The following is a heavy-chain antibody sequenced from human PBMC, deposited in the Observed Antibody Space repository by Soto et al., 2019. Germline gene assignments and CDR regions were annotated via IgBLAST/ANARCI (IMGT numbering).Heavy chain of an antibody. CDR3: ARNWFGELGAFDI. Sequence: SETLSLTCTVSGGSISSGGYYWSWIRQHPGKGLEWIGYIYYSGSTYYNPSLKSRVTISVDTSKNQFSLKLSSVTAADTAVYYCARNWFGELGAFDIWGQGTMVT. D-gene: IGHD3-10*01. CDR1: GGSISSGGYY. J-gene: IGHJ3*02. CDR2: IYYSGST. V-gene: IGHV4-31*03.